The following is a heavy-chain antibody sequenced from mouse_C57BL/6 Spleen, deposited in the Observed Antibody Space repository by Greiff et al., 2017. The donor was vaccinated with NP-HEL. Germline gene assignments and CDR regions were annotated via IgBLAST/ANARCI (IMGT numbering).Heavy chain of an antibody. CDR1: GFTFSDYG. V-gene: IGHV5-17*01. J-gene: IGHJ3*01. CDR3: ASSPWDSNYVAWFAY. D-gene: IGHD2-5*01. CDR2: ISSGSSTI. Sequence: EVKLVESGGGLVKPGGSLKLSCAASGFTFSDYGMHWVRQAPEKGLEWVAYISSGSSTIYYADTVKGRFTISRDNAKNTLFLQMTSLRSEDTAMYYCASSPWDSNYVAWFAYWGQGTLVTVSA.